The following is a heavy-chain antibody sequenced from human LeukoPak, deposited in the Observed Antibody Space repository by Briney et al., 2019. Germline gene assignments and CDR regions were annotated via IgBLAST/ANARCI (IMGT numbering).Heavy chain of an antibody. CDR2: FYHGGST. Sequence: SETLSLTCTVSGYSISTGYYWDWIRQPPGKGLEWIGTFYHGGSTYYNPSLKSRVTISVDTSKNQFSLKLSSVTAADTAVYYCARGYYYYGSGSYRWFDPWGQGTLVTVSS. D-gene: IGHD3-10*01. CDR1: GYSISTGYY. J-gene: IGHJ5*02. V-gene: IGHV4-38-2*02. CDR3: ARGYYYYGSGSYRWFDP.